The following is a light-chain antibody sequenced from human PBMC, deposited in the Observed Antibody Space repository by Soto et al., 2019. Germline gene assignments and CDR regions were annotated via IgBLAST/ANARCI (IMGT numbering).Light chain of an antibody. V-gene: IGKV1-5*01. Sequence: DIQMTQSPSTLSASVGDRVTITCRASQSITTWLAWYQQKPGKAPKVLIYDASTLESGVPSRFSGSGSGTEFTLTISSLQPDDFATYYCQLYSTFSRTFGQGTKVEIK. CDR1: QSITTW. CDR3: QLYSTFSRT. CDR2: DAS. J-gene: IGKJ1*01.